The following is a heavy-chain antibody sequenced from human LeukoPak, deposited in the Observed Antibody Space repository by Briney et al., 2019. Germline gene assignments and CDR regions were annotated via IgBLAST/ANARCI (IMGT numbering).Heavy chain of an antibody. CDR2: ISTYNGNT. Sequence: ASVKVSCKASGYTFTSHGISWVRRAPGQGLEWMGWISTYNGNTNYAQKLQGRVSMTTDTSTSTAYMDLRSLRSDDTAVYYCARDPYGDYGRTWGQGTLVTVSS. D-gene: IGHD4-17*01. V-gene: IGHV1-18*01. CDR3: ARDPYGDYGRT. J-gene: IGHJ5*02. CDR1: GYTFTSHG.